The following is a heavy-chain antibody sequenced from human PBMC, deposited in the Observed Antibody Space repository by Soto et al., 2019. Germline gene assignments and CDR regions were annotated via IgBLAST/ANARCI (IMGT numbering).Heavy chain of an antibody. J-gene: IGHJ3*02. CDR1: GFTFSSYG. CDR3: AKVPPTVVIEDAFDI. Sequence: GGSLRLSCAASGFTFSSYGMHWVRQAPGKGLEWVAVISYDGSNKYYADSVKGRFTISRDNSKNTLYLQMNSLRAEDTAVYYCAKVPPTVVIEDAFDIWGQGTMVTVSS. CDR2: ISYDGSNK. D-gene: IGHD4-17*01. V-gene: IGHV3-30*18.